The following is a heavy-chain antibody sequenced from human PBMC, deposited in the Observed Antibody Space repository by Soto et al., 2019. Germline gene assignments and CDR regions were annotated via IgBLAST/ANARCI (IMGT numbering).Heavy chain of an antibody. V-gene: IGHV1-18*04. CDR1: GYSFTTYG. Sequence: ASVKVSCKSFGYSFTTYGISWVRQAPGQGLEWMGWISTYNGNINYAQKFKGGVNMTTDTSTRTVYMELRSLRPEDTALYYYAPHAQLPNLGVVIPTWLDYCGQGSRVTVAS. CDR3: APHAQLPNLGVVIPTWLDY. J-gene: IGHJ4*02. D-gene: IGHD3-3*01. CDR2: ISTYNGNI.